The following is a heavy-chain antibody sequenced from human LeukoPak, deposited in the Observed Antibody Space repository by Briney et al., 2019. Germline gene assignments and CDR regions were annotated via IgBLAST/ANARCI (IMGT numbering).Heavy chain of an antibody. Sequence: PGWSLRLCCAAAGFTFSSYLLSLVHQAPGKGLGWVSNIKQDGSETYYVDYEKGRLTTSRDNAKHSLYLQMNSLRAEDTAVYYCARDMEPMVGATSGGLDYWGQGTLVTVSS. D-gene: IGHD1-26*01. CDR1: GFTFSSYL. CDR3: ARDMEPMVGATSGGLDY. J-gene: IGHJ4*02. CDR2: IKQDGSET. V-gene: IGHV3-7*01.